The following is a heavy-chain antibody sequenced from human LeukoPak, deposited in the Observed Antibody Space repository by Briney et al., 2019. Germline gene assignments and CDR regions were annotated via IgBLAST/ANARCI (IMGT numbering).Heavy chain of an antibody. CDR1: GFTFSSYA. Sequence: PGGSLRLSCAASGFTFSSYAMSWVRQAPGKGLEWVSVIYSGGSTYYADSVKGRFTISRHNSKNTLYLQMNSLRAEDTAVYYCARSQAYYDSSGYIGHDAFDIWGQGTMVTVSS. CDR2: IYSGGST. D-gene: IGHD3-22*01. CDR3: ARSQAYYDSSGYIGHDAFDI. V-gene: IGHV3-53*04. J-gene: IGHJ3*02.